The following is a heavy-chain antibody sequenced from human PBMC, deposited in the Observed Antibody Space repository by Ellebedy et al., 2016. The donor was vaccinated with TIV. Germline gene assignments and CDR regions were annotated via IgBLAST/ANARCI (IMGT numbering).Heavy chain of an antibody. V-gene: IGHV3-23*01. Sequence: GESLKISCAASGFTFSSYAMSWVRQAPGKGLEWVSAISGSGGSTYYADSVKGRFTISRDNSKNTLYLQMNSLRAEDTAVYYCARGPNDAANYAYYYYYGIDVWGQGTTVTVSS. J-gene: IGHJ6*02. CDR3: ARGPNDAANYAYYYYYGIDV. CDR1: GFTFSSYA. D-gene: IGHD4/OR15-4a*01. CDR2: ISGSGGST.